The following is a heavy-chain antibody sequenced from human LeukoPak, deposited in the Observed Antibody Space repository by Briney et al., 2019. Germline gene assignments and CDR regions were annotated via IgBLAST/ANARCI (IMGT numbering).Heavy chain of an antibody. Sequence: ASVKVSCKASGYTFTGYYMHWVRPAPGQGLEWMGWINPNSGGTNYAQKFQGRVTMTRDTSISTAYMELSRLRSDDTAVYYCARLDWGRGSRLSFDYWGQGTLVTVSS. CDR3: ARLDWGRGSRLSFDY. J-gene: IGHJ4*02. D-gene: IGHD6-13*01. CDR1: GYTFTGYY. CDR2: INPNSGGT. V-gene: IGHV1-2*02.